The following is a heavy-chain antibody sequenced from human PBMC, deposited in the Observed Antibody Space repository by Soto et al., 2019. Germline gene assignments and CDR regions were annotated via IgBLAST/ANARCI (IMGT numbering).Heavy chain of an antibody. V-gene: IGHV4-59*08. CDR1: GGSISNCY. D-gene: IGHD5-18*01. CDR2: IYYSGST. Sequence: SETLSLTCIVSGGSISNCYWSWIRQPPGKGLEWIGYIYYSGSTNYNPSLTSRVTISVDTSKNQFSLKLSSVTAADTAVYYCARHRYSYGVYYFDYWGQGTLVTVS. CDR3: ARHRYSYGVYYFDY. J-gene: IGHJ4*02.